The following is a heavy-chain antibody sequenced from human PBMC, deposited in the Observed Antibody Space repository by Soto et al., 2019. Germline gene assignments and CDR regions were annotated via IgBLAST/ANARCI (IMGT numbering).Heavy chain of an antibody. CDR2: ISGSGGST. V-gene: IGHV3-23*01. CDR1: GCTFSSYA. Sequence: EVQLLESGGGLVQPGGSQRLSCAASGCTFSSYAMSWVRQAPGKGLEWVSAISGSGGSTYYADSVKGRFTISRDNSKNTLYLQMNSLRAEDTAVYYCAKTLYYYDSSGYQWGQGTLVTVSS. D-gene: IGHD3-22*01. CDR3: AKTLYYYDSSGYQ. J-gene: IGHJ4*02.